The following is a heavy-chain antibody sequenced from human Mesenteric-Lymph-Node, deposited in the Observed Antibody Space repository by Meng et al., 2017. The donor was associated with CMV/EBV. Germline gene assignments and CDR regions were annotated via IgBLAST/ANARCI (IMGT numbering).Heavy chain of an antibody. V-gene: IGHV3-21*01. CDR3: ASTISMVVIDAFDI. CDR2: ISKSSGHI. CDR1: GFIFSDYT. J-gene: IGHJ3*02. Sequence: GESLKISCAASGFIFSDYTMNWVRQPPGKGLEWVASISKSSGHIFYADSLRGRFSISRDNAKDLLYLQISDLRAEDTAVYYCASTISMVVIDAFDIWGQGTKVTVSS. D-gene: IGHD2-21*01.